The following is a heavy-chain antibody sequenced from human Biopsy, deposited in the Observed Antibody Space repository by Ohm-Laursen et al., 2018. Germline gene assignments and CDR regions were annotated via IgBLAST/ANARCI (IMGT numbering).Heavy chain of an antibody. D-gene: IGHD1-26*01. Sequence: SETLSLTCTVSGGPFGISSHYWIWIRQPPGKGLEWIGSIYSDDTTHYNASLQDRITISVDQPKNQFSLRLTSVTAADTAVYYCAKRDLSGTSPVWGQGTVVTVSS. J-gene: IGHJ4*02. V-gene: IGHV4-39*01. CDR2: IYSDDTT. CDR3: AKRDLSGTSPV. CDR1: GGPFGISSHY.